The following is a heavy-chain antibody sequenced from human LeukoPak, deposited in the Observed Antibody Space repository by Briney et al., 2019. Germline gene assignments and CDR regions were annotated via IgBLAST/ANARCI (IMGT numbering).Heavy chain of an antibody. CDR3: AKVAVQWLVQNAFDI. J-gene: IGHJ3*02. Sequence: GGSLRLSCAASGFTFDDYAMHWVRQAPGKGLERVSGISWNSGSIGYADSVKGRFTISRDNAKNSLYLQMNSLRAEDTALYYCAKVAVQWLVQNAFDIWGQGTMVSVSS. CDR2: ISWNSGSI. V-gene: IGHV3-9*01. D-gene: IGHD6-19*01. CDR1: GFTFDDYA.